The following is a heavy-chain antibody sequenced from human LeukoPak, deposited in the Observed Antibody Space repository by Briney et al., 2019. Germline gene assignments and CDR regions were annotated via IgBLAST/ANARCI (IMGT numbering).Heavy chain of an antibody. J-gene: IGHJ4*02. CDR1: GGTFSSYA. CDR3: ALGSGRPYYFDY. Sequence: ASVKVSCKASGGTFSSYAISWVRQAPGQGLEWMGRIIPILGIANYAQKFQGRVTITADKSASTAYMELSSLRSEDTAVYYCALGSGRPYYFDYWGQGTLVIVSS. V-gene: IGHV1-69*04. CDR2: IIPILGIA. D-gene: IGHD3-10*01.